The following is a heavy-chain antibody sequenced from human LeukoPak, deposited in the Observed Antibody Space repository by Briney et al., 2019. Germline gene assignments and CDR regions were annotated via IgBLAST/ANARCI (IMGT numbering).Heavy chain of an antibody. D-gene: IGHD2-21*02. CDR2: INHSGST. CDR1: GGSFSGYY. Sequence: PSETLSLTCAVYGGSFSGYYWSWIRQPPGRGLEWIGEINHSGSTNYNPSLKSRVTISVDTSKNQFSLKLSSVTAADTAVYYCAKGVTAEEVWFDPWGQGTLVTVSS. V-gene: IGHV4-34*01. CDR3: AKGVTAEEVWFDP. J-gene: IGHJ5*02.